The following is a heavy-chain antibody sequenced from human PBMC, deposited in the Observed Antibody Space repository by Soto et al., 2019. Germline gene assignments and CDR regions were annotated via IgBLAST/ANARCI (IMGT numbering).Heavy chain of an antibody. CDR1: GFTFSSYA. CDR3: AKDPDIVATIEYFDY. V-gene: IGHV3-23*01. Sequence: GGSLRLSCAASGFTFSSYAMSWVRQAPGKGLEWVSAISGSGGSTYYADSVKGRFTISRDNSKNTLYLQMNSLRAEDTAAYYCAKDPDIVATIEYFDYWGRGTLVTVSS. CDR2: ISGSGGST. D-gene: IGHD5-12*01. J-gene: IGHJ4*02.